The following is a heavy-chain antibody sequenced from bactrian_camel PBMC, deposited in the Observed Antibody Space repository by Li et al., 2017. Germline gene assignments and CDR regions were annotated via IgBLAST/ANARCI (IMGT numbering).Heavy chain of an antibody. V-gene: IGHV3-3*01. J-gene: IGHJ6*01. CDR1: GLIFSRCG. Sequence: HVQLVESGGGSVQAGGSLKLSCAASGLIFSRCGMGWYRQAPGKEREGVSCISWSGGTTYYHDSVKGRFTISRDNTKNALYLQMNRLKPEDTARYYCAVVGPYCQDSWYNPSVFGYWAQGTQVTVS. D-gene: IGHD6*01. CDR2: ISWSGGTT. CDR3: AVVGPYCQDSWYNPSVFGY.